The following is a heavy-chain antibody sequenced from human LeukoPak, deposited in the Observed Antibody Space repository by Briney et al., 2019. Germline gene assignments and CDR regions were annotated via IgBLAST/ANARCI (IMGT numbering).Heavy chain of an antibody. CDR1: GGSISNYY. CDR3: AREVAGYNSYLDY. J-gene: IGHJ4*02. V-gene: IGHV4-4*08. Sequence: SETLSLTCTVSGGSISNYYWSWIRQSPEKGLEWIGNIYYSGSTNCNPSLKSRVTISVDTSKNQFSLKLSSVTAADTAVYYCAREVAGYNSYLDYWGQGTLATVSS. D-gene: IGHD5-24*01. CDR2: IYYSGST.